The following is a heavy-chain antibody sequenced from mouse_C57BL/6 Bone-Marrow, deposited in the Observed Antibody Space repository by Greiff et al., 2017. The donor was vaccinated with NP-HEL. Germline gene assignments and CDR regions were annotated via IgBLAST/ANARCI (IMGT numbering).Heavy chain of an antibody. CDR2: IDPSDSYT. Sequence: QVQLQQPGAELVKPGASVKLSCKASGYTFTSYWMQWVKQRPGQGLEWIGEIDPSDSYTNYNQKFKGKATLTVATSSSTAYMQLSSLTSEDSAVYYGAREEGSTMVTFRGYAMDYWGQGTSVTVSS. D-gene: IGHD2-2*01. J-gene: IGHJ4*01. CDR1: GYTFTSYW. V-gene: IGHV1-50*01. CDR3: AREEGSTMVTFRGYAMDY.